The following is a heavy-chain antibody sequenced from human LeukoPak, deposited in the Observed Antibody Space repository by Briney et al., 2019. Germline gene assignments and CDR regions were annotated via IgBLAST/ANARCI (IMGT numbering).Heavy chain of an antibody. J-gene: IGHJ4*02. Sequence: SQTLSRNCTVSGGSISSGGYYWSWIRQHPGKGLEWIGYIYYSGSTYYNPSLKSRVTISVDTSKNQFSLKLSSVTAADTAVYYCARRGVTQKYFDYWGQGTLVTVSS. V-gene: IGHV4-31*03. CDR2: IYYSGST. D-gene: IGHD3-10*01. CDR3: ARRGVTQKYFDY. CDR1: GGSISSGGYY.